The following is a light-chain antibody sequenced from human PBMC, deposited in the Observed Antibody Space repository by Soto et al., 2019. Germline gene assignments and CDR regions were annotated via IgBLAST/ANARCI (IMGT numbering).Light chain of an antibody. Sequence: EIVMTQSPATLSVSPGERATLSCRASQSVSNNLAWYQKKPGQAPRLLIYGASTRATGIPARFSGSGSGTEFTLSTSSLPAEEFAVYYCQHYNTWLTFGQWTRVEI. CDR1: QSVSNN. V-gene: IGKV3-15*01. CDR3: QHYNTWLT. J-gene: IGKJ1*01. CDR2: GAS.